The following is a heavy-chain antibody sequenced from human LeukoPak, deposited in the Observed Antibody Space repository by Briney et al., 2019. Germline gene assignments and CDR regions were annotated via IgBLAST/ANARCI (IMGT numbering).Heavy chain of an antibody. D-gene: IGHD4-23*01. CDR3: AKDQASQSGYGGILPYYFDN. V-gene: IGHV3-23*01. CDR1: EFTFSNYA. CDR2: ISGSDVST. Sequence: GGSLRLSCAASEFTFSNYAISWVRQAPGKGLEWVSGISGSDVSTYYADSVKGRFTISRDNSKNTLFLQMNSLRTEDTAVYYCAKDQASQSGYGGILPYYFDNWGQGTLVTVSS. J-gene: IGHJ4*02.